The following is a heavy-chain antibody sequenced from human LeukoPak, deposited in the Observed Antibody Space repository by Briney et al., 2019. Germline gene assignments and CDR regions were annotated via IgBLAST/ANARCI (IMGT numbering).Heavy chain of an antibody. V-gene: IGHV1-46*01. CDR3: ARNIAAAGPILLVPSDYYYYYMDV. Sequence: ASVKVSCKASGYTFINYYINWVRQPPGQGLEWMGIINPSSGSTTYPQKFQGRVTMTTDTSTSTAYMELRSLRSDDTAVYYCARNIAAAGPILLVPSDYYYYYMDVWGKGTTVTISS. CDR1: GYTFINYY. D-gene: IGHD6-13*01. J-gene: IGHJ6*03. CDR2: INPSSGST.